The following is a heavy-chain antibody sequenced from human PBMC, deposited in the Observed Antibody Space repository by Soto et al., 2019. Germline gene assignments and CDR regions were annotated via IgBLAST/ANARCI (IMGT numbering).Heavy chain of an antibody. Sequence: QVQLVQSGAEVKKPGASVKVSCKASGYTFTRYDINWVRQATGQGLERMVCMNPNSGNTCYAQKFQCRVTMPRNTSISTAYMELSSLRSDDTAVYYCARGSLGRLYCSGVSCYSHPQPSKLDPWGKGTLVTVSS. CDR3: ARGSLGRLYCSGVSCYSHPQPSKLDP. J-gene: IGHJ5*02. D-gene: IGHD2-15*01. CDR2: MNPNSGNT. V-gene: IGHV1-8*01. CDR1: GYTFTRYD.